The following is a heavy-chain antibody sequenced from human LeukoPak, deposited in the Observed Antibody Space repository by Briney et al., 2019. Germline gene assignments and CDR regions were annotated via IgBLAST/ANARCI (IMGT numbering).Heavy chain of an antibody. CDR3: ARDSYSKSNWFDP. Sequence: PGGSLRLSCAASGFTFSSYSMNWVRQAPGKGLEWASSISSSSSYIYYADSVKGRFTISRDNAKNSLYLQMNSLRAEDTAVYYCARDSYSKSNWFDPWGQGTLVTVSS. CDR2: ISSSSSYI. J-gene: IGHJ5*02. CDR1: GFTFSSYS. D-gene: IGHD4-11*01. V-gene: IGHV3-21*01.